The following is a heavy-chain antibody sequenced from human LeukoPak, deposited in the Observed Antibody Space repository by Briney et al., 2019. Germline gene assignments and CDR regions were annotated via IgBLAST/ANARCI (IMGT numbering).Heavy chain of an antibody. Sequence: GGSLRLSCAASGFTFSSYSMNWVRQAPGKGLEWVSSISSSSSYIYYVDSVKGRFTISRDNAKNSLCLQMNSLRAEDTAVYYCARDFAATPYYFDYWGQGTLVTVSA. CDR3: ARDFAATPYYFDY. D-gene: IGHD6-25*01. CDR1: GFTFSSYS. V-gene: IGHV3-21*01. J-gene: IGHJ4*02. CDR2: ISSSSSYI.